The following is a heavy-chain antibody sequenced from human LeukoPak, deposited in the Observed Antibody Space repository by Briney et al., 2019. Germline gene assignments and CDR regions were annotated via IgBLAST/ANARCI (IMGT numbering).Heavy chain of an antibody. CDR3: ARQVELRLRDYYYYMDV. V-gene: IGHV4-4*09. D-gene: IGHD1-7*01. CDR2: IYTSGST. CDR1: GGSISSYY. J-gene: IGHJ6*03. Sequence: SETLSLTCTVSGGSISSYYWSWIRQPPGKGLEWIGYIYTSGSTNYNPSLKSRVTISVDTSKNQFSLKLSSVTAADTAVYYCARQVELRLRDYYYYMDVWGKGTTVTVSS.